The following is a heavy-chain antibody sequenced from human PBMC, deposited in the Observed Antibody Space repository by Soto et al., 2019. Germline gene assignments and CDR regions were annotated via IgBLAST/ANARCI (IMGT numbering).Heavy chain of an antibody. CDR3: AVSTGSSQYYFDS. D-gene: IGHD3-22*01. Sequence: SETLSLTCTVSGGSINNYYWNWIRQPPGKGLEWIGNIYYSGSTNYNPSLKSRVTISIDTSKEEFSLNLNSVAAADTAVYYCAVSTGSSQYYFDSVGQGALVTISS. J-gene: IGHJ4*02. V-gene: IGHV4-59*03. CDR2: IYYSGST. CDR1: GGSINNYY.